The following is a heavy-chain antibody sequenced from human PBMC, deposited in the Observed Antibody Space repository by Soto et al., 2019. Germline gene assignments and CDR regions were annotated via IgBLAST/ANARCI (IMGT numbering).Heavy chain of an antibody. CDR1: GYSFSTYG. Sequence: ASVKVSCKASGYSFSTYGISWVRQAPGQGLEWMGWISPYNAYTKYAQKFQDRVTITTDTSTSTVYMELRSLRSDDTAVYYCARDRSTSDYWGQGTLVTVSS. CDR2: ISPYNAYT. CDR3: ARDRSTSDY. D-gene: IGHD2-2*01. J-gene: IGHJ4*02. V-gene: IGHV1-18*01.